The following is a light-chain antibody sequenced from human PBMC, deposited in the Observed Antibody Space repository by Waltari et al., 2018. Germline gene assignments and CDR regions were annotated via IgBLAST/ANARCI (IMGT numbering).Light chain of an antibody. CDR1: NSDVGGYNY. CDR2: EVS. J-gene: IGLJ2*01. Sequence: QPALTQPPSASGSPGQSVTIPCTGTNSDVGGYNYVPWYQQHPGKTPKLMIYEVSKRPSGVPDRFSGSKSGNTASLTVSGLQAEDEADYYCSSYAGSNNLVFGGGTKLTVL. V-gene: IGLV2-8*01. CDR3: SSYAGSNNLV.